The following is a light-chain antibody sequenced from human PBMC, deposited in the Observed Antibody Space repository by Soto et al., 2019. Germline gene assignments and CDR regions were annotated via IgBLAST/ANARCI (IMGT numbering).Light chain of an antibody. CDR3: QQYNNWQT. Sequence: EIVMTQSPATLSLSPGERATLSCRASQSVRSNLAWYHQRPGRAPRLLIYAASARATGIPARFSGSGSGTEFTLTISGLQSEDFGLYYCQQYNNWQTFGQGTKVDIK. CDR1: QSVRSN. V-gene: IGKV3-15*01. J-gene: IGKJ1*01. CDR2: AAS.